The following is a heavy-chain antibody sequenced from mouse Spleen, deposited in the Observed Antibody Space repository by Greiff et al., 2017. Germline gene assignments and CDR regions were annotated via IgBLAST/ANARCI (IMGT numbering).Heavy chain of an antibody. CDR3: ASSYDDYAMDY. CDR1: GYTFTSYW. Sequence: QVQLQQPGAELVMPGASVKLSCKASGYTFTSYWMHWVKQRPGQGLEWIGEIDPSDSYTNYNQKFKGKATLTVDKSSSTAYMQLSSLTSEDSAVYYCASSYDDYAMDYWGQGTSVTVSS. CDR2: IDPSDSYT. D-gene: IGHD2-12*01. V-gene: IGHV1-69*01. J-gene: IGHJ4*01.